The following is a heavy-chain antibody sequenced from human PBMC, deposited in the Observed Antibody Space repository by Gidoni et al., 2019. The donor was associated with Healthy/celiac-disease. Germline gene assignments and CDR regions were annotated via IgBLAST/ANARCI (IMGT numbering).Heavy chain of an antibody. V-gene: IGHV3-33*01. CDR1: GFTFSSYG. CDR2: IWYDGSNK. Sequence: QVQLVEAGGGVVQPGRSLRLPWAASGFTFSSYGMLWVRQAPGKGLEWVAVIWYDGSNKDYADSVKGRFTISRDNSKNTLHLQMNRLRAEDTAVYYCARDDYGDYGNFDYWGQGTLVTVSS. CDR3: ARDDYGDYGNFDY. D-gene: IGHD4-17*01. J-gene: IGHJ4*02.